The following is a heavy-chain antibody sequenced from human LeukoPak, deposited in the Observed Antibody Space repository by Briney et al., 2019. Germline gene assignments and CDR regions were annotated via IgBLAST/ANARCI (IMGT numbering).Heavy chain of an antibody. D-gene: IGHD3-10*01. CDR2: VYYSGRT. CDR3: ARHEGVTMVPNHASDI. J-gene: IGHJ3*02. Sequence: PSETLSLTCTVSGGSTTGYYWTWIRQPPGKGLEWIGYVYYSGRTSYNASLKSRVTTSVDTSKNQFSLKLSSVTAADTAVYYCARHEGVTMVPNHASDIWGQGTMVTVSS. CDR1: GGSTTGYY. V-gene: IGHV4-59*08.